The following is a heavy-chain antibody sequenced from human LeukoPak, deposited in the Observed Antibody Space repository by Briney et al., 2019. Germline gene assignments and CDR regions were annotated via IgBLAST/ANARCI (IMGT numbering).Heavy chain of an antibody. CDR1: GGSISSSSYY. Sequence: KASETLSLTCTVSGGSISSSSYYWGWIRQPPGKGLEWIGSIYYSGSTYYNPSLKSRVTISVDTSKNQFSLKLSSVTAADTAVYYCARQPYYYGSGSYYSRRTKYYFDYWGQGTLVTVSS. D-gene: IGHD3-10*01. CDR2: IYYSGST. CDR3: ARQPYYYGSGSYYSRRTKYYFDY. J-gene: IGHJ4*02. V-gene: IGHV4-39*01.